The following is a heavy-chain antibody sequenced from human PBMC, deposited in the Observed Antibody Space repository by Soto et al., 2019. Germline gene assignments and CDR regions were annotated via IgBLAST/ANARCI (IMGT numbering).Heavy chain of an antibody. CDR2: ISYDGSNK. CDR3: AKVSRTAYSSGWYGVDY. J-gene: IGHJ4*02. CDR1: GFTFSSYG. V-gene: IGHV3-30*18. Sequence: QVQLVESGGGVVQPGRSLRLSCAASGFTFSSYGMHWVRQAPGKGLEWVAVISYDGSNKYYADSVKGRFTISRDNSKNTLYLQMNNLRAEDTAVYYCAKVSRTAYSSGWYGVDYWGQGTLVTVSS. D-gene: IGHD6-19*01.